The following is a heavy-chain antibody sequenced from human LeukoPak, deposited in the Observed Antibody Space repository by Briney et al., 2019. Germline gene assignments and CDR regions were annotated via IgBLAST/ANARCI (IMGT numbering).Heavy chain of an antibody. CDR3: ARGLSSGGD. CDR1: GYTFTGYY. J-gene: IGHJ4*02. Sequence: GSVKVSFKASGYTFTGYYMHWVRQAPGQGLAWMGWIKFNSGGTKYAQKFQGRVTMTRDTSISTAYMELSRLRSDDTAVYYCARGLSSGGDWGQGTLVTVSS. D-gene: IGHD6-19*01. V-gene: IGHV1-2*02. CDR2: IKFNSGGT.